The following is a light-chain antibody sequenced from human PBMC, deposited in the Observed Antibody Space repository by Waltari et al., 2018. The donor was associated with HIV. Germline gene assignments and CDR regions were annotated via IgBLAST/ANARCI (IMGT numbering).Light chain of an antibody. J-gene: IGKJ4*01. Sequence: DIQMTQSPSSVSASVGDTVSITCRASQGIGTSLAWYQQGPGKAPSLLMYAASRLQDGVPSRFRGSGSGTLFTLNINKFQTEDFGIYFCQQANRFPHTFGGGTRVEF. V-gene: IGKV1-12*01. CDR2: AAS. CDR1: QGIGTS. CDR3: QQANRFPHT.